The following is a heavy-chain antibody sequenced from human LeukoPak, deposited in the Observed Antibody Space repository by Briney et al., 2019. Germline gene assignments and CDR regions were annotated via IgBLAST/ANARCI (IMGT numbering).Heavy chain of an antibody. CDR1: GFTFDDYA. CDR2: ISWDGDST. J-gene: IGHJ4*02. D-gene: IGHD3-22*01. V-gene: IGHV3-43D*03. Sequence: GGSLRLSCAASGFTFDDYAMHWVRQAPGKGLECVSLISWDGDSTYYSDSVRGRFTISRDNNKNSLYLQMNSLRTEDTALYYCATAPYDSIGIFDYWGQGTLVTVSS. CDR3: ATAPYDSIGIFDY.